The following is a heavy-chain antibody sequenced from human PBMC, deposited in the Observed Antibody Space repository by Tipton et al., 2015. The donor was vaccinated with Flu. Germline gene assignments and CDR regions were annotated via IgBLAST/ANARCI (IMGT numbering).Heavy chain of an antibody. CDR3: EGGRGPFGAPIAA. CDR2: IYYSGIT. CDR1: GGSITNADYN. V-gene: IGHV4-30-4*08. Sequence: TLSLTCTVSGGSITNADYNWSWIRPSPGKGREWIGYIYYSGITYYSPSLKSRITISVDTAQNQFSLNLRSVTAADTAGYYCEGGRGPFGAPIAAWGQRTLVSV. D-gene: IGHD4/OR15-4a*01. J-gene: IGHJ5*02.